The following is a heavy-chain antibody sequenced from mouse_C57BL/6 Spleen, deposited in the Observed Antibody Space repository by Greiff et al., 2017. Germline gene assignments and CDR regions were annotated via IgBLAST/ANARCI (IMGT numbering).Heavy chain of an antibody. V-gene: IGHV1-81*01. Sequence: QVQLQQSGAELARPGASVKLSCKASGYTFTSYGISWVKQRTGQGLEWIGEIYPRSGNTYYNEKFKGKATLTADKSSSTAYMELRSLTSEDSAVYFCAREEDDGYYAAYWGQGTLVTVSA. CDR3: AREEDDGYYAAY. CDR1: GYTFTSYG. D-gene: IGHD2-3*01. J-gene: IGHJ3*01. CDR2: IYPRSGNT.